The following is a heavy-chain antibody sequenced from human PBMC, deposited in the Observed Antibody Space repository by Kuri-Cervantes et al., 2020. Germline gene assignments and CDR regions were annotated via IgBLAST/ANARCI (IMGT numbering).Heavy chain of an antibody. CDR3: ARAGGADAFDI. CDR1: GYTFTGYY. CDR2: INPNSDGT. Sequence: ASVKVSCKASGYTFTGYYMHWVRQAPGQGLEWMGWINPNSDGTNYAQKFQGRVTMTRDTSISTAYMELSRLRSDDTAVYYCARAGGADAFDIWGQGTMVTVSS. V-gene: IGHV1-2*02. J-gene: IGHJ3*02. D-gene: IGHD2-21*01.